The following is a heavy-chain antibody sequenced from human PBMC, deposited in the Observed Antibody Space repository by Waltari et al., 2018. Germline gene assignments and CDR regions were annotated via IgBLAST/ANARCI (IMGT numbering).Heavy chain of an antibody. CDR2: INPNSGGT. CDR1: GYTFTGYY. D-gene: IGHD2-2*01. CDR3: ARGIVVVPAAKYYYYGMDV. J-gene: IGHJ6*02. Sequence: QVQLVQSGAEVNKPGASVKVSCKASGYTFTGYYMHWVRQAPGQGLEWMGRINPNSGGTNYAQKFQGRVTMTRDTSISTAYMELSRLRSDDTAVYYCARGIVVVPAAKYYYYGMDVWGQGTTVTVSS. V-gene: IGHV1-2*06.